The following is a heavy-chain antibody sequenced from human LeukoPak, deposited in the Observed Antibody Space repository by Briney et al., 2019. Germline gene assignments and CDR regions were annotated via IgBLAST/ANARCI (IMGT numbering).Heavy chain of an antibody. V-gene: IGHV1-69*05. J-gene: IGHJ3*02. CDR2: INPIVGTA. CDR1: GATFTSYA. Sequence: ASVKLSCKASGATFTSYAISWVRHAPRQGHEWMGGINPIVGTANYAQKIQGRVTITTDESTSTAYMELSSLRSEDTAVYYCARVAEVARPKGESTDAFDIWGQGTMVTVSS. CDR3: ARVAEVARPKGESTDAFDI. D-gene: IGHD6-6*01.